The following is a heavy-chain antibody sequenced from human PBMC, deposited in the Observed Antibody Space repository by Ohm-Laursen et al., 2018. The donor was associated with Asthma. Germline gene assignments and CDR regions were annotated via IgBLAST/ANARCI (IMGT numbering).Heavy chain of an antibody. V-gene: IGHV3-30-3*01. J-gene: IGHJ4*02. CDR1: GFTFRSYA. CDR3: ARDVMEWYLPAFDF. D-gene: IGHD3-3*01. Sequence: SLRLSCAASGFTFRSYAMHWVRQAPGKGLEWVAVGGSYYDGGLKYYADSVTGRFTVSRDDSKNTLYLQMNSLRPDDKAVYYCARDVMEWYLPAFDFWGQGTLVTVSS. CDR2: GGSYYDGGLK.